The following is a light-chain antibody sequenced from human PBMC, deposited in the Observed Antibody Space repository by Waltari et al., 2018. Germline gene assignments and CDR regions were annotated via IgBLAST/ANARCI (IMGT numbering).Light chain of an antibody. CDR1: DLPKKY. J-gene: IGLJ3*02. Sequence: SYELTQPPSVSVSPGPTARITCSGDDLPKKYAYGYQQKPGQAPVVVIYEDTKRPSGIPERFSGSSSGTMATFTISGAQVEDEADYYCYSTDSSGNHRVFGRGTKLTVL. CDR2: EDT. V-gene: IGLV3-10*01. CDR3: YSTDSSGNHRV.